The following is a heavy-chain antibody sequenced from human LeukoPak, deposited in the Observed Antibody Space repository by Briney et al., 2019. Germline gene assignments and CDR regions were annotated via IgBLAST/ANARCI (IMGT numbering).Heavy chain of an antibody. V-gene: IGHV5-51*01. D-gene: IGHD2-15*01. CDR2: IYPGDSDT. Sequence: AESLQISCKASGYSFPTYWIGYVGRMPEKRLEGMGIIYPGDSDTRYNPSFQGQVTISADKSISTPYLQWSSLKASDTAIYYCARPKSYCSGGNCYSEYFQLWGQGTLVTVSS. CDR3: ARPKSYCSGGNCYSEYFQL. J-gene: IGHJ1*01. CDR1: GYSFPTYW.